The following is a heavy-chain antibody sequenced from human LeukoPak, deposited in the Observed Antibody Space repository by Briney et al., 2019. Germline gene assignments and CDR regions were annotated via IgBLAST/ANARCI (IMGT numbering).Heavy chain of an antibody. J-gene: IGHJ4*02. CDR3: ARGLDTDY. D-gene: IGHD3-9*01. CDR1: GFTFSNYE. V-gene: IGHV3-48*03. Sequence: GGSLRLSCAASGFTFSNYEMIWVRQPSGKGLEWVSYISGSGDAKYYADSVKGRFTISRDNPKNSLYLQVNSLTAQDTAVYYCARGLDTDYWGQGTLVTVSS. CDR2: ISGSGDAK.